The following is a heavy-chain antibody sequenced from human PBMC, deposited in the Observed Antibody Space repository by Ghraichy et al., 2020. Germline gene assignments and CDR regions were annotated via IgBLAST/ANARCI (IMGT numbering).Heavy chain of an antibody. CDR2: IYYSGST. CDR1: GGSISSGGYY. Sequence: SETLSLTCTVSGGSISSGGYYWSWIRQHPGKGLEWIGYIYYSGSTYYNPSLKSRVTISVDTSKNQFSLKLSSVTAADTAVYYCARVDDILTGYFPFDIWGQGTMVTVSS. D-gene: IGHD3-9*01. CDR3: ARVDDILTGYFPFDI. V-gene: IGHV4-31*03. J-gene: IGHJ3*02.